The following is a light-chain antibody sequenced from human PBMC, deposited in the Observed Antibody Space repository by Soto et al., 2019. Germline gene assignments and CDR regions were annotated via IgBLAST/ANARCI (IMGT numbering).Light chain of an antibody. Sequence: QSALTQPPSASGSPGQSVTISCSGTSSDIGAYDHVSWHQQHPGKAPKVIIYEVDKRPSGVPDRFSGSKSGNTASLTVSGLQPEDEADYYCSSYAGTNTLVFGGGTKLTVL. CDR3: SSYAGTNTLV. CDR2: EVD. CDR1: SSDIGAYDH. V-gene: IGLV2-8*01. J-gene: IGLJ2*01.